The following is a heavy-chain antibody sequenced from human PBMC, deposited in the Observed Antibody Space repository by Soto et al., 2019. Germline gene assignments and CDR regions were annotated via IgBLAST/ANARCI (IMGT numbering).Heavy chain of an antibody. J-gene: IGHJ5*02. D-gene: IGHD3-3*01. CDR3: ARASRGDYDFWSGYYTGIGWFDP. V-gene: IGHV3-21*01. CDR1: GFTFSSYS. CDR2: ISSSSSYI. Sequence: EVQLVESGGGLVKPGGSLRLSCAASGFTFSSYSMNWVRQAPGKGLEWVSSISSSSSYIYYADSLKGRFSISRDNAKNSLYLQMNSLRAEDTAVYYCARASRGDYDFWSGYYTGIGWFDPWGQGTLVTVSS.